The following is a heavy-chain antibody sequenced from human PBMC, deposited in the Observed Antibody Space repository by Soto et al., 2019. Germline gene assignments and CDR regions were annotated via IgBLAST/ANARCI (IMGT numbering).Heavy chain of an antibody. D-gene: IGHD2-15*01. CDR1: GYTFTGYY. CDR2: INTHSGGT. V-gene: IGHV1-2*02. J-gene: IGHJ4*02. CDR3: ARDLAKGGGSAGFDY. Sequence: QVQLVQSGAEVKKPGASVKVSCKASGYTFTGYYIHWVRQAPGQGLEWMGWINTHSGGTKYPQKFQGRVTMTRDTSIRTVYMSLTGLKSDDTAVYFCARDLAKGGGSAGFDYWGQGTLVAVSS.